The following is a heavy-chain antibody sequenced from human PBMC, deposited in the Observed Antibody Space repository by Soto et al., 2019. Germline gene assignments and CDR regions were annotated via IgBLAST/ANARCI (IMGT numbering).Heavy chain of an antibody. CDR3: ARAAQRYGDYDNWFDP. V-gene: IGHV1-69*02. CDR2: IIPILGIA. D-gene: IGHD4-17*01. Sequence: QVQLVQSGAEVKKPGSSVKVSCKASGGTFSSYTISWVRQAPGQGLEWMGRIIPILGIANYAQKFQGRVTMTADKSARTAHRELGSLRSEDTAVYYCARAAQRYGDYDNWFDPWGQGTLVTVSS. CDR1: GGTFSSYT. J-gene: IGHJ5*02.